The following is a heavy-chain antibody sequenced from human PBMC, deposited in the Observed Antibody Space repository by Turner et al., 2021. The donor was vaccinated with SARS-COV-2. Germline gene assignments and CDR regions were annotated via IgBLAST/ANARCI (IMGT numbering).Heavy chain of an antibody. CDR2: IYSGGST. Sequence: EVQLVDSGGGLVKPGGSMRRSCAASGLTVSSNYMSWVRQALGKGLEWVSVIYSGGSTYYVDSVKGRFTISRDNSKNTLYLQMNSLRAEDTSVYYCARDLGPYAMDVWGQGTTVTVSS. J-gene: IGHJ6*02. V-gene: IGHV3-53*01. CDR3: ARDLGPYAMDV. CDR1: GLTVSSNY.